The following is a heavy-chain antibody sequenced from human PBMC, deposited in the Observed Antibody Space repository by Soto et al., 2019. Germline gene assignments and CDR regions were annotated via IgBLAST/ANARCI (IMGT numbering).Heavy chain of an antibody. CDR3: AREGIVVVPAAEYGMDV. Sequence: ASVKVSCKASGYTFTSYAMHWVRQAPGQRLEWMGWINAGNGNTKYSQKFQGRVTITRDTSASTAYMELSSLRSEDTAVYYCAREGIVVVPAAEYGMDVWGQGTTVTVSS. CDR2: INAGNGNT. CDR1: GYTFTSYA. V-gene: IGHV1-3*01. J-gene: IGHJ6*02. D-gene: IGHD2-2*01.